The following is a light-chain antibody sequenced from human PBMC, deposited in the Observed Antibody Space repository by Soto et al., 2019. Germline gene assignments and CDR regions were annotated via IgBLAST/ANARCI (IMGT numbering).Light chain of an antibody. V-gene: IGKV3-20*01. CDR1: QNINSAY. J-gene: IGKJ4*01. Sequence: EVVLTQSPGTLSLSPGQRGTLSCRASQNINSAYLAWYQQKPGQAPRLLIYAAYIRATGIPDRFNGSGSGTYFTLTITRLEPEDFGVFYCQHYDESVLTFVGGTMVEIK. CDR3: QHYDESVLT. CDR2: AAY.